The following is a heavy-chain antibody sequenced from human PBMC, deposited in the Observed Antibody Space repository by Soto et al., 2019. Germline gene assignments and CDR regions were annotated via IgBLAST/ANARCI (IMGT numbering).Heavy chain of an antibody. CDR2: INHSGST. V-gene: IGHV4-34*01. CDR1: GGSFSGYY. D-gene: IGHD6-13*01. CDR3: ARLSSSWYFSAFDI. J-gene: IGHJ3*02. Sequence: SETLSLTCAVYGGSFSGYYWILLRQPPGKGLEWIGEINHSGSTNYNPSLKSRVTISVDTSKNQFSLKLSSVTAADTAVYYCARLSSSWYFSAFDIWGQGTMVT.